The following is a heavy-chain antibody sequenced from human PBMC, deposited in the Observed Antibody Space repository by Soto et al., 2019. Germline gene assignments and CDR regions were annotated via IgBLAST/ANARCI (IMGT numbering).Heavy chain of an antibody. CDR2: IIPIFGTA. CDR3: ARVALMVYASDSYYYYGMDV. Sequence: SVKVSCKASGYSFTSYYMHLVRQAPGQGLEWMGGIIPIFGTANYAQKFQGRVTITADESTSTAYMELSSLRSEDTAVYYCARVALMVYASDSYYYYGMDVWGQGTTVTVSS. J-gene: IGHJ6*02. CDR1: GYSFTSYY. V-gene: IGHV1-69*13. D-gene: IGHD2-8*01.